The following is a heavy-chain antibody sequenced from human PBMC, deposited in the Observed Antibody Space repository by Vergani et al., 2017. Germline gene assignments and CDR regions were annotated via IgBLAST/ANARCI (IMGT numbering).Heavy chain of an antibody. D-gene: IGHD2-2*01. Sequence: VQLVESGGGVVQPGRSLRLSCAASGFNFSSYAMHWVRQAPGKGLEGVAVISYDGSNKYYADSVKGRFTISRDNAKNTLYLQMNSLRAEDTAVYYCARDWGPWDIVVVGNYWGQGTLVTVSS. CDR1: GFNFSSYA. CDR2: ISYDGSNK. J-gene: IGHJ4*02. V-gene: IGHV3-30-3*01. CDR3: ARDWGPWDIVVVGNY.